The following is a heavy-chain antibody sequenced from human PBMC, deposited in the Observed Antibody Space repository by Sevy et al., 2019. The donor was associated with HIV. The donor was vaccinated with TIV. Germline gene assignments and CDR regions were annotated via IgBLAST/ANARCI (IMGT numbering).Heavy chain of an antibody. CDR2: ISAYNGNQ. D-gene: IGHD7-27*01. CDR1: GYTFTSYG. V-gene: IGHV1-18*01. CDR3: ARDGYLGTESYYFDY. Sequence: ASVKVSCKASGYTFTSYGISWVRQAPGQGLEWMGWISAYNGNQNYAKKLQGRVTMTTDTSTSAAYMELRSLRSDDTAVYYCARDGYLGTESYYFDYWGQGTLVTVSS. J-gene: IGHJ4*02.